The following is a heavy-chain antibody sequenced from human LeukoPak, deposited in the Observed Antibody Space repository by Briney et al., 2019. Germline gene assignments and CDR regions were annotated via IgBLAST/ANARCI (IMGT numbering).Heavy chain of an antibody. CDR2: IYYSGST. CDR1: GGSISSSSYY. CDR3: ARDSRGTTVTTFTPEPYYYYYGMDV. Sequence: SETLSLTCTVSGGSISSSSYYRGWIRQPPGKGLEWIGSIYYSGSTYYNPSLKSRVTISVDTSKNQFSLKLSSVTAADTAVYYCARDSRGTTVTTFTPEPYYYYYGMDVWGQGTTVTVSS. J-gene: IGHJ6*02. D-gene: IGHD4-17*01. V-gene: IGHV4-39*07.